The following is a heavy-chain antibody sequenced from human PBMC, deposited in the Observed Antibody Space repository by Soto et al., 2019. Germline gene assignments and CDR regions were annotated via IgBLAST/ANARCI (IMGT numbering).Heavy chain of an antibody. D-gene: IGHD6-13*01. J-gene: IGHJ5*02. CDR1: GYSFTSYW. CDR3: ARHIYIGAAAGTDSLGSPNWFDP. Sequence: LGESLKISCKGSGYSFTSYWIGWVRQMPGKGLEWMGIIYPGDSDTRYSPSFQGQVTISADKSISTAYLQWSSLKASDTAMYYCARHIYIGAAAGTDSLGSPNWFDPWGQGTLVTVSS. V-gene: IGHV5-51*01. CDR2: IYPGDSDT.